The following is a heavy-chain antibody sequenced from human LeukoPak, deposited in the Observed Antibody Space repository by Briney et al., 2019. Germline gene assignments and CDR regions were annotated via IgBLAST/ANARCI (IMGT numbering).Heavy chain of an antibody. CDR1: GFTFSSYA. CDR2: ISGSGDTT. Sequence: PGGSLRLSCAASGFTFSSYAMSWVRQAPGKGLEWVSAISGSGDTTYYADSVKGRCTISRGNAKNSLYLQMNSLRAEDTALYYCASMKVVPAAIYYMDVWGKGTTVTVSS. D-gene: IGHD2-2*01. CDR3: ASMKVVPAAIYYMDV. V-gene: IGHV3-23*01. J-gene: IGHJ6*03.